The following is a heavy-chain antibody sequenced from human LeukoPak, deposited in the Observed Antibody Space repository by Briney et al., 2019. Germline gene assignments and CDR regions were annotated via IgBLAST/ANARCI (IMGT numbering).Heavy chain of an antibody. CDR3: ARVVPFLWFGELSAYYYYGMDV. J-gene: IGHJ6*02. Sequence: PSETLSLTCAVYGGXFSGYYCSWIRQPPGKGLEWIGEINHSGSTNYNPSLKSRVTISVDTSKNQFSLQLSSVTAADTAVYYCARVVPFLWFGELSAYYYYGMDVWGQGTTVTVSS. V-gene: IGHV4-34*01. D-gene: IGHD3-10*01. CDR1: GGXFSGYY. CDR2: INHSGST.